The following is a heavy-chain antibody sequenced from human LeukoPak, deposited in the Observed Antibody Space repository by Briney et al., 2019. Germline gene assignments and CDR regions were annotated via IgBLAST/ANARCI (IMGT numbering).Heavy chain of an antibody. CDR1: GYTFTSYG. D-gene: IGHD3-9*01. CDR2: ISAYKGKI. Sequence: ASVKVSCKASGYTFTSYGISWVRQAPGQRLEWMGWISAYKGKITYAQTPQGRVTMTTDTSTSTAYMERRSLRSDDTAVYYCARSELRYCDWLFPTSGMDVWGQGTTVTVSS. V-gene: IGHV1-18*01. CDR3: ARSELRYCDWLFPTSGMDV. J-gene: IGHJ6*01.